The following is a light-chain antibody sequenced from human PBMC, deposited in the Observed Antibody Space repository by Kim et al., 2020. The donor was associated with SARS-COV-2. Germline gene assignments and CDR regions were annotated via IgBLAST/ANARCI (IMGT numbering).Light chain of an antibody. CDR3: QQYDNLPIT. V-gene: IGKV1-33*01. Sequence: VSVGDRVTITCQASQDISNFLNWYQQKPAKAPKLLIYGASNLETGVPSRFSGSGSGTDYTFTISSLQPEDIATYYCQQYDNLPITFGQGTRLEIK. CDR1: QDISNF. CDR2: GAS. J-gene: IGKJ5*01.